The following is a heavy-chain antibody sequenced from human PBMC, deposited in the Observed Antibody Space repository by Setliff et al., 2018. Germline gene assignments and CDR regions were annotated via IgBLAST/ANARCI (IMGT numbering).Heavy chain of an antibody. D-gene: IGHD2-21*01. CDR2: IYTSGST. V-gene: IGHV4-61*09. J-gene: IGHJ2*01. CDR1: GGSISSSSYC. Sequence: PSETLSLTCTVSGGSISSSSYCWGWIRQPPGKGLEWIGHIYTSGSTNYNPSLKSRVTISVDTSKSQFSLKLSSVTAADTAVYYCAREGVGIVRRGYFDLWGRGTLVTVSS. CDR3: AREGVGIVRRGYFDL.